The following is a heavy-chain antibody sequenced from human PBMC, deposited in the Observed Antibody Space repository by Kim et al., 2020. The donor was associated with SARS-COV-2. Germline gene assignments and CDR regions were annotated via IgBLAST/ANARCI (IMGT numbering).Heavy chain of an antibody. V-gene: IGHV3-23*01. D-gene: IGHD2-8*02. CDR2: ISAIT. CDR3: AKDPDCTSVTCYDCFES. Sequence: GGSLRLSCAASGFTFSRYAMSWVRQAPGKGLEWVSSISAITYYADSVKGRFTISRDNSKNTLFLQMNGLRAEDTAVYYCAKDPDCTSVTCYDCFESWGQGSVVTVSS. J-gene: IGHJ4*02. CDR1: GFTFSRYA.